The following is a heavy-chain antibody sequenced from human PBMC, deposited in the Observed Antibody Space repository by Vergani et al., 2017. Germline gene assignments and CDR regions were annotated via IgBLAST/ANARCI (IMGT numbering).Heavy chain of an antibody. Sequence: QVQVVQSGAEVKKSGASVKVSCKTSGYTFSNYYMHWVRQAPGQGLEWMGIINPSGGHTNYAQKFQGRVTMTRDTSTSTVYMELSSLRSEDTAIYYCARGDYGILCGFRYWGQGAMVTVSA. J-gene: IGHJ4*02. D-gene: IGHD3-9*01. CDR2: INPSGGHT. V-gene: IGHV1-46*03. CDR1: GYTFSNYY. CDR3: ARGDYGILCGFRY.